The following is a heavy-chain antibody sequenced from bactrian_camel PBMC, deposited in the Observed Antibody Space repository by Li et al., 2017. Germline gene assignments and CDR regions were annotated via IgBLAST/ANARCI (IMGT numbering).Heavy chain of an antibody. V-gene: IGHV3S1*01. D-gene: IGHD2*01. CDR1: GRSNENYF. J-gene: IGHJ4*01. Sequence: HVQLVESGGGSVQPGGSLRLSCAISGRSNENYFLAWFRQPPGKERERVAAMYTGFGGGNIYYDDSVKGRFTISQDNSKNTLFLQMNSLKSEDTALYYCATLSEFRSCSGGYCSVYNYWGQGTQVTVS. CDR3: ATLSEFRSCSGGYCSVYNY. CDR2: MYTGFGGGNI.